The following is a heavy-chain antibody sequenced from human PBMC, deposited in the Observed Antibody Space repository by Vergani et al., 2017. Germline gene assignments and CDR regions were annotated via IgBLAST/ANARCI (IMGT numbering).Heavy chain of an antibody. CDR2: IYYRGST. Sequence: QVQLQESGPGLVTPSQTLSLTCTVSGGPISSGGYYCSWIRQHPGKGLGWIGYIYYRGSTYYNPSLKSRVTISVDTSKNQSSLKLSSVTAAATGVYYCARAGGYDDSSGYYFFDYWGQGTLVTVSS. CDR3: ARAGGYDDSSGYYFFDY. V-gene: IGHV4-31*03. J-gene: IGHJ4*02. D-gene: IGHD3-22*01. CDR1: GGPISSGGYY.